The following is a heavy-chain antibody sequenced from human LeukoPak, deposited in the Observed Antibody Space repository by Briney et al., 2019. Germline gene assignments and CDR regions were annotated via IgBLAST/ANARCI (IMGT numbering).Heavy chain of an antibody. CDR2: INSDGSST. CDR1: GSTFSSYW. Sequence: GGSLRLSCAASGSTFSSYWMHWVRQAPGKGLVWVSRINSDGSSTNYADSVKGRFTISRDNAKNTLYLQMNSLRAEDTAVYYCARALRYSHGPAADDYWGQGTLVTVSS. D-gene: IGHD5-18*01. V-gene: IGHV3-74*01. CDR3: ARALRYSHGPAADDY. J-gene: IGHJ4*02.